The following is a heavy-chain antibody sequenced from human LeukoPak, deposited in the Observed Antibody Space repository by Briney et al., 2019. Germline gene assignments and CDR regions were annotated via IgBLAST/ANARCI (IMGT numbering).Heavy chain of an antibody. V-gene: IGHV3-74*01. CDR1: VFTFSTYW. CDR2: INSDGSVT. D-gene: IGHD3-22*01. CDR3: ARFYDSSGPGY. J-gene: IGHJ4*02. Sequence: GSLRLSCAASVFTFSTYWMHWVRQAPGKGLVWVSRINSDGSVTSYADSVKGRFTISRDNAKNTLYLQMNSLRAEDTAVYYCARFYDSSGPGYWGQGALVTVSS.